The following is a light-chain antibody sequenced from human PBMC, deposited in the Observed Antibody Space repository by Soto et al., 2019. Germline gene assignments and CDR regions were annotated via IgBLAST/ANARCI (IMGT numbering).Light chain of an antibody. Sequence: DIQMTQSPSTLSAYVRDRVTITCRASQSIGTALAWYQQKAGKAPKLLIYKASTLEGGVPSRFSGSGSGTEFTLTISSLQPDDLATYYCQQYKSYWTFGQGTKVDNK. CDR3: QQYKSYWT. V-gene: IGKV1-5*03. CDR2: KAS. CDR1: QSIGTA. J-gene: IGKJ1*01.